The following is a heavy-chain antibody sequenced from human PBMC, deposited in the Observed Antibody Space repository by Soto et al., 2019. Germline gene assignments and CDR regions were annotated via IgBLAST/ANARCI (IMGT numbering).Heavy chain of an antibody. V-gene: IGHV1-18*01. D-gene: IGHD3-10*01. CDR2: ISAYNGNT. CDR3: ARAPGLLWFGDLTVDYFDY. CDR1: GYTFTSYG. J-gene: IGHJ4*02. Sequence: ASVKVSCKASGYTFTSYGISWVRQAPGQGLEWMGWISAYNGNTNYAQKLQGRVTMTTDTSTSTAYMELRSLRSDDTAVYYCARAPGLLWFGDLTVDYFDYWGQGTLVTVSS.